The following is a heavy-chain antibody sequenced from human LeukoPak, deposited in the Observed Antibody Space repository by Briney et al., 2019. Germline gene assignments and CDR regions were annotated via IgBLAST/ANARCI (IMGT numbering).Heavy chain of an antibody. D-gene: IGHD3-10*01. CDR1: GGSISSYY. Sequence: SETLSLTCTVSGGSISSYYWSWIRQPPAKGLEWIGYIYYSGSTNYNPSLKSRVTISVDTSKNQFSLKLSSVTAADTAVYYCARGGNYGSGSSYYFDYWGQGTLVTVSS. V-gene: IGHV4-59*01. CDR3: ARGGNYGSGSSYYFDY. CDR2: IYYSGST. J-gene: IGHJ4*02.